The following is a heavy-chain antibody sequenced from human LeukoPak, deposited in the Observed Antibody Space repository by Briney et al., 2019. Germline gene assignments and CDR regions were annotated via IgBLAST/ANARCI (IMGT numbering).Heavy chain of an antibody. V-gene: IGHV4-61*01. CDR1: GGSVSSGSYY. CDR3: ARDRYSDGFDY. Sequence: SETLSLTCTVSGGSVSSGSYYWSWIRQPPGKGLEWIGYIYYSGSTNYNPSLKSRVTISVDTSKNQFSLKLSSVTAADTAVYYCARDRYSDGFDYWGQGTLVTVSS. CDR2: IYYSGST. D-gene: IGHD5-18*01. J-gene: IGHJ4*02.